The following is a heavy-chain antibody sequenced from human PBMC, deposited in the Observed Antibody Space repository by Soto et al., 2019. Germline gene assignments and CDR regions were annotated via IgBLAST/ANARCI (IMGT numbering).Heavy chain of an antibody. J-gene: IGHJ4*02. CDR3: AKDRGLVLSFYFDY. D-gene: IGHD6-19*01. V-gene: IGHV3-9*01. CDR2: ISWNSGSI. Sequence: EVQLVESGGGLVQPGRSLRLSCAASGFTFDDYAMHWVRQAPGKGLEWVSGISWNSGSIGYADSVKGRFTISRDNAKNSLYLPMNSLRAEDTALYYCAKDRGLVLSFYFDYWGQGTLVTVSS. CDR1: GFTFDDYA.